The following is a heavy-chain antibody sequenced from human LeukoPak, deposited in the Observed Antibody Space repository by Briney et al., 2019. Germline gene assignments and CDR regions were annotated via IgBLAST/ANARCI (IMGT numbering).Heavy chain of an antibody. CDR2: IYYSGST. Sequence: PSETLSLTCSVSGGSLINYYWSWIRQPPGKGLEWIGFIYYSGSTDYNPSLKSRATLSVDTSKNQFSLKLTSVTAADTAVYYCARGRFYGSETFYNGFDYWGQGTLVTVSS. CDR3: ARGRFYGSETFYNGFDY. V-gene: IGHV4-59*01. J-gene: IGHJ4*02. D-gene: IGHD3-10*01. CDR1: GGSLINYY.